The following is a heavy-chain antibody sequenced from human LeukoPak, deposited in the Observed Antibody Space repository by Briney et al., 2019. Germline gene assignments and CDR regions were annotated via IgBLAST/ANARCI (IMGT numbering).Heavy chain of an antibody. J-gene: IGHJ4*02. CDR3: AREPRPVGATSFGYYFDY. V-gene: IGHV1-46*01. CDR1: GYTFTSYY. D-gene: IGHD1-26*01. Sequence: GASVKVSCKASGYTFTSYYIHWVRRAPGQGLEWMGIINPSGGTTVYAQNFQGRVIMTRDTSTSTVHMDLSSLRSEDAAVYYCAREPRPVGATSFGYYFDYWGQGTLVTVSS. CDR2: INPSGGTT.